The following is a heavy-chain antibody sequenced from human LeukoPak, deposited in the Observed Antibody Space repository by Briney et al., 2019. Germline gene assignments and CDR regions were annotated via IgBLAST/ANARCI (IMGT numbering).Heavy chain of an antibody. CDR1: GGTFSSYA. V-gene: IGHV1-69*05. Sequence: SVKVSCKASGGTFSSYAISWVRQAPGQGLEWVGGVIPIFGTANYAQKFQGRVTITTDESTSTAYMELSSLRSEDTAVYYCARVTYHQYPVQAFDIWGQGTMVTVSS. CDR2: VIPIFGTA. CDR3: ARVTYHQYPVQAFDI. J-gene: IGHJ3*02. D-gene: IGHD1-14*01.